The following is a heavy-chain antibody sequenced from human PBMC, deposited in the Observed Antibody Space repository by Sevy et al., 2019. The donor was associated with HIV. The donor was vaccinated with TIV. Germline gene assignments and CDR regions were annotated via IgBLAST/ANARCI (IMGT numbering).Heavy chain of an antibody. D-gene: IGHD3-16*02. CDR1: GFTFSSYS. Sequence: GGSLRLSCAASGFTFSSYSMNWVRQAPGKGLEWVSSISSSSSYIYYADSVKGRFTISRDNAKNSLYLQMNSLRAEDTALYYCARDFSGSYDYVWGSYRYRYFDNWGQGTLVTVSS. CDR3: ARDFSGSYDYVWGSYRYRYFDN. CDR2: ISSSSSYI. J-gene: IGHJ4*02. V-gene: IGHV3-21*01.